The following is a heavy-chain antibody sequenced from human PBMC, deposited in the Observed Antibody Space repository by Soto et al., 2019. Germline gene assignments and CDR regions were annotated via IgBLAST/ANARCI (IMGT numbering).Heavy chain of an antibody. V-gene: IGHV3-30*18. D-gene: IGHD3-22*01. CDR1: GGTFSRHG. Sequence: SLRRCCAGCGGTFSRHGRQWVPQAPGKGLEWVAVIASDGGVSYYLDSVRGRFTASRDNSRSIMYLQMNSLRAEDTAVYYCAKEFRHDNWFFENWGQGNQVTVSS. CDR2: IASDGGVS. J-gene: IGHJ4*02. CDR3: AKEFRHDNWFFEN.